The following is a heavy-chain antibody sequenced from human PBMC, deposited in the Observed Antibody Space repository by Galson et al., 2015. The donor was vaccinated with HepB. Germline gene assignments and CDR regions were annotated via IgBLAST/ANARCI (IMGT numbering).Heavy chain of an antibody. CDR1: GGSFSGYY. J-gene: IGHJ3*02. V-gene: IGHV4-34*01. Sequence: ETLSLTCAVYGGSFSGYYWSWIRQPPGKGLEWIGEINHSGSTNYNPSLKSRVTISVDTSKNQCSLKLSSVTAADTAVYYCARGPLGLRGAFDIWGQGTMVTVSS. CDR3: ARGPLGLRGAFDI. CDR2: INHSGST. D-gene: IGHD3-16*01.